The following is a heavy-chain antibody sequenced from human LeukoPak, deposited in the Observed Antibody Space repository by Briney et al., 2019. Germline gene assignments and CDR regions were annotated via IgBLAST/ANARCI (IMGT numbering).Heavy chain of an antibody. J-gene: IGHJ6*02. Sequence: GGSLRLSCAASGFTFSSYDMHWVRQATGKGLEWVSAIGTAGDTYYPGSVKGRFTISRENAKNSLYLQMNSLRAGDTAVYYCARAIGGVRGFPMDVWGQGTTVTVSS. CDR3: ARAIGGVRGFPMDV. D-gene: IGHD3-10*01. CDR2: IGTAGDT. V-gene: IGHV3-13*01. CDR1: GFTFSSYD.